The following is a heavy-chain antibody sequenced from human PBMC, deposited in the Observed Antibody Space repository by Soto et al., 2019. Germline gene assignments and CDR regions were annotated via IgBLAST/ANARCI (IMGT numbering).Heavy chain of an antibody. V-gene: IGHV4-34*01. CDR3: ARGLISGSHYSGGWYYFDY. CDR1: GWFLNGYI. J-gene: IGHJ4*02. Sequence: SGTLSPTCAVFGWFLNGYIWSSVRPPPGEGPQWIGQINHSGSANYNPSLRSRVTISVHTSNSQFSLELSSVTAADTAVYYCARGLISGSHYSGGWYYFDYWGQGTVVTVSS. D-gene: IGHD1-26*01. CDR2: INHSGSA.